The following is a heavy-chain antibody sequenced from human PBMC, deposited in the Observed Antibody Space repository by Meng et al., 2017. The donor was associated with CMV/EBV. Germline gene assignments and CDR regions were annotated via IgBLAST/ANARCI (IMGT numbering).Heavy chain of an antibody. Sequence: GESLKISCAASGFTFSSYGMHWVRQAPGKGLEWVTFIRYDGSNKYYADSVKGRFTISRDNSKNTLYLQMNSLRAEDTAVYYCAKGIGGEFDPWGQGTLVTVSS. D-gene: IGHD3-10*01. J-gene: IGHJ5*02. V-gene: IGHV3-30*02. CDR1: GFTFSSYG. CDR2: IRYDGSNK. CDR3: AKGIGGEFDP.